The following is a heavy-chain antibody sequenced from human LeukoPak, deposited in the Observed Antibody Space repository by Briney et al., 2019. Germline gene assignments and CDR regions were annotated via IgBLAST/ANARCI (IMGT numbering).Heavy chain of an antibody. V-gene: IGHV3-23*01. CDR1: GFIHSRYA. J-gene: IGHJ4*02. CDR3: ANGEDSCGYLFDY. CDR2: FSGSGGST. D-gene: IGHD5-18*01. Sequence: PGGSLRHSFAASGFIHSRYAMHWVRPAPSRGREGVAAFSGSGGSTYYADSVKGRFTISRDNYKNTLYLQMNSLRAEDTAVHYCANGEDSCGYLFDYWGQRTLVSVS.